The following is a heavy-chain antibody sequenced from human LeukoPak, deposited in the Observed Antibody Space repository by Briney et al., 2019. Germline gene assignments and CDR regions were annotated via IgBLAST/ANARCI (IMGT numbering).Heavy chain of an antibody. V-gene: IGHV1-2*02. J-gene: IGHJ3*01. Sequence: ASVKVSCKTSGYTFTGYYIHWVRQAPGQGLEWMGWINPNTGDTNYSQNFQGRVTMTRDTSISTAYMELSRLRSDDTAVHYCARDWAPQYYDFWSDAFDFWGQGTMVTVSS. D-gene: IGHD3-3*01. CDR3: ARDWAPQYYDFWSDAFDF. CDR2: INPNTGDT. CDR1: GYTFTGYY.